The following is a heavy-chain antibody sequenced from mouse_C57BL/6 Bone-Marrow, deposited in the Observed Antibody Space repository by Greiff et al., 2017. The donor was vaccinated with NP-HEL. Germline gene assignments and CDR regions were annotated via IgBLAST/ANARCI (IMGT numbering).Heavy chain of an antibody. Sequence: QVQLQQPGAELVKPGASVKLSCKASGYTFTSYWMHWVKQRPGRGLEWIGRIDPNSGGTKYNEKFKSKATLTVDKPSSTAYMQLSSLTSEDSAVYYCARTPITTVVATRFDYWGQGTTLTVSS. D-gene: IGHD1-1*01. CDR3: ARTPITTVVATRFDY. J-gene: IGHJ2*01. CDR2: IDPNSGGT. V-gene: IGHV1-72*01. CDR1: GYTFTSYW.